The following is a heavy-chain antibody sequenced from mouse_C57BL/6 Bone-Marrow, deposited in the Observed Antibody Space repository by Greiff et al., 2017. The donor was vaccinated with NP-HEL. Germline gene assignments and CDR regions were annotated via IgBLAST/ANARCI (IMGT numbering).Heavy chain of an antibody. D-gene: IGHD1-1*01. Sequence: VQLQQPGAELVMPGASVKLSCKASGYTFPSYWMHWVKQRPGQGLEWIGEIDPSDSYTNYNQKFKGKSTLTVDKSSSTAYMQLSSLTSEDSAVYYCAREYYGSSFFAYWGQGTLVTVSA. J-gene: IGHJ3*01. V-gene: IGHV1-69*01. CDR2: IDPSDSYT. CDR3: AREYYGSSFFAY. CDR1: GYTFPSYW.